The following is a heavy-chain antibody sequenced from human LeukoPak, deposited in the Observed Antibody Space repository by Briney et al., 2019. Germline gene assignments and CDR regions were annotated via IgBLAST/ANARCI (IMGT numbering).Heavy chain of an antibody. CDR3: ASGGGYSGYAPRL. J-gene: IGHJ4*02. CDR2: IYHSGST. CDR1: GGSISSGGYY. V-gene: IGHV4-30-2*01. Sequence: PSETLSLTCTVSGGSISSGGYYWSWIRQPPGKGLEWIGYIYHSGSTYYNPSLKSRVTISVDRSKNQFSLKLSSVTAADTAVYYCASGGGYSGYAPRLWGQGTLVTVSS. D-gene: IGHD5-12*01.